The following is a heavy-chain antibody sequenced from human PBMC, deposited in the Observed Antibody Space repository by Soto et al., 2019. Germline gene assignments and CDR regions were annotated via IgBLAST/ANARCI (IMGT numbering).Heavy chain of an antibody. D-gene: IGHD3-10*01. V-gene: IGHV1-69*13. CDR3: ARDPNYYGLGDLDY. CDR1: GGTFSSYA. CDR2: IIPIFGTA. J-gene: IGHJ4*02. Sequence: SVKVSCKASGGTFSSYAISWVRQAPGQGLEWMGGIIPIFGTANYAQKFQGRVTITADESTSTAYMELSSLRSEDTAVYYCARDPNYYGLGDLDYWGQGTLVTVSS.